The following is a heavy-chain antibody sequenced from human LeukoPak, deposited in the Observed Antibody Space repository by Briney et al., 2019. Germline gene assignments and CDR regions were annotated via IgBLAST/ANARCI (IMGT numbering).Heavy chain of an antibody. J-gene: IGHJ3*02. V-gene: IGHV4-61*02. CDR1: GGSISSGSYY. D-gene: IGHD3-22*01. CDR3: ARARNYYDSSDYYYEGDAFDI. CDR2: IYTSGST. Sequence: SETLSLTCTVSGGSISSGSYYWSWIRQPAGKGLEWIGRIYTSGSTNYNPSLKSRVTISVDTSKNQFSLKLSSVTAADTAVYYCARARNYYDSSDYYYEGDAFDIWGQGTMVTVSS.